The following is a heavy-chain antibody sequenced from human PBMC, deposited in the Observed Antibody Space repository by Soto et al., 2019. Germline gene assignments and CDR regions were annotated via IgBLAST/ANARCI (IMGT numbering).Heavy chain of an antibody. J-gene: IGHJ5*02. D-gene: IGHD4-17*01. CDR3: ATGDYLRPKTGYAFDP. CDR2: TYSRSKWYN. V-gene: IGHV6-1*01. Sequence: SQTLSLTCAISGESVSSNTASWNWVRPSPSRGLEWLGRTYSRSKWYNDYAVSVKSRIFINPDTSTNQFSLQLHPVTPEDTAVYYSATGDYLRPKTGYAFDPWGQGILVTVSS. CDR1: GESVSSNTAS.